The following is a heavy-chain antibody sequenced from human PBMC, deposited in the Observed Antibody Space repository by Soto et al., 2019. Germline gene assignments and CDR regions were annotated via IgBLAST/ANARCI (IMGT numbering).Heavy chain of an antibody. CDR3: VREPETGRGMDV. CDR2: IYSGGST. J-gene: IGHJ6*02. CDR1: GFTVSSNY. V-gene: IGHV3-53*02. Sequence: EVQLVETGGGLIQPGGSLRLSCAASGFTVSSNYMSWVRQAPGKGLEWVSVIYSGGSTYYADSVKGRFTISRDNSKNTLYLQMNSLRAKDTAVYYCVREPETGRGMDVWGQGTTVTVSS.